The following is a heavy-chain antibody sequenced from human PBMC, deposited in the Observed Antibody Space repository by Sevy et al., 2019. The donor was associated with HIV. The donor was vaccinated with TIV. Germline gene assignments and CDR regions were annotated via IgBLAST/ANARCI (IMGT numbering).Heavy chain of an antibody. CDR3: ARVKDDSSGYRFDY. Sequence: GGSLRLSCAASGFTFSRYWMSWVRQAPGKGLEWVANIKKDGSGKNYVDSVKGRFTISRAKAKNSLYLQMNSLRADDTAVYYCARVKDDSSGYRFDYWGQGTLVTVSS. D-gene: IGHD3-22*01. J-gene: IGHJ4*02. CDR1: GFTFSRYW. V-gene: IGHV3-7*01. CDR2: IKKDGSGK.